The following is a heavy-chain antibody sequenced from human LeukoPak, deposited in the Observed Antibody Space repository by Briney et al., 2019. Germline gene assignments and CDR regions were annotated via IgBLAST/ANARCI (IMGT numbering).Heavy chain of an antibody. Sequence: GESLKISCKGSGYRFTNYWIGWVRPMPGKGLEWMGIIYPGDSETRYSPSFQGQVTISADKSISTAYLQWSSLKASDTAMYYCARPSRVVGATTDAFDIWGQGTMVTVSS. CDR3: ARPSRVVGATTDAFDI. CDR1: GYRFTNYW. CDR2: IYPGDSET. V-gene: IGHV5-51*01. J-gene: IGHJ3*02. D-gene: IGHD1-26*01.